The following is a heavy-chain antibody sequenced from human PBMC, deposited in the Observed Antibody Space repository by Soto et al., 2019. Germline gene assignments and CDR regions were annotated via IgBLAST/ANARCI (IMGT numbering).Heavy chain of an antibody. CDR2: ISSSGDHT. CDR1: GFTFSDYA. J-gene: IGHJ4*02. Sequence: EVQLLESGGGLVQPGGSLRLSCAASGFTFSDYAMSWVRQAQGKGLDWVSAISSSGDHTFYADSVKGRFTISRDNSKNTLYLQVNSLRAEDTAVYYCAKLLRPGLQFFDFWGQGTLVTVSS. V-gene: IGHV3-23*01. D-gene: IGHD4-4*01. CDR3: AKLLRPGLQFFDF.